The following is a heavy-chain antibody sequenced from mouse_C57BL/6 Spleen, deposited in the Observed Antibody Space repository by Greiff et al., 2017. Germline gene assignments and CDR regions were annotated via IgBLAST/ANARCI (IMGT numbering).Heavy chain of an antibody. Sequence: QVQLQQSGPGLVAPSQSLSITCTVSGFSLTSYGVSWVRQPPGKGLEWLGVIWGDGSTNYHSALISRLSISKDNSKSQVFLKLNSLQTDDTATYDCAKPASTRVTTGFAYWGQGTLVTVSA. CDR1: GFSLTSYG. J-gene: IGHJ3*01. V-gene: IGHV2-3*01. CDR2: IWGDGST. D-gene: IGHD2-2*01. CDR3: AKPASTRVTTGFAY.